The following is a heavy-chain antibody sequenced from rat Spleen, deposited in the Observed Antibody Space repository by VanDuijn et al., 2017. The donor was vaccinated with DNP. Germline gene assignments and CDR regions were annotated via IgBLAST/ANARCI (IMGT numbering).Heavy chain of an antibody. Sequence: EVQVVESGGGLVQPGNSLKLSCAASGFTFSDYAMAWVRQAPKKGLELVAYISYEGSRTYYGDSVKGRFTISRDNAKSTLYLQMNSLRSEDTATYYCARGVYYYSATYWYFDFWGPGTMVSVSS. V-gene: IGHV5-22*01. D-gene: IGHD1-1*01. CDR2: ISYEGSRT. CDR1: GFTFSDYA. J-gene: IGHJ1*01. CDR3: ARGVYYYSATYWYFDF.